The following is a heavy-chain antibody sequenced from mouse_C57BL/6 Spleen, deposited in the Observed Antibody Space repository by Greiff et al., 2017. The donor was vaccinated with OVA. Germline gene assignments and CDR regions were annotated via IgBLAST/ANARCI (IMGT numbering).Heavy chain of an antibody. CDR2: IYPGDGDT. Sequence: QVQLQQSGPELVKPGASVKISCKASGYAFSSSWMNWVKQRPGKGLEWIGRIYPGDGDTNYNGKFKGKATLTADKSSSTAYMQLSSLTAEDAAVYFCATLTAQATGDYWGQGTTLTVSS. CDR1: GYAFSSSW. D-gene: IGHD3-2*02. J-gene: IGHJ2*01. V-gene: IGHV1-82*01. CDR3: ATLTAQATGDY.